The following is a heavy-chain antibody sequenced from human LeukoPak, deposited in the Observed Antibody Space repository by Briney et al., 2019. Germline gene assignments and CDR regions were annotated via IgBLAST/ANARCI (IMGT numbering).Heavy chain of an antibody. J-gene: IGHJ4*02. CDR2: IIPILGIA. CDR1: GGTFSSYA. D-gene: IGHD3-9*01. CDR3: ARDLFYDILTGYYNDGSDY. V-gene: IGHV1-69*04. Sequence: ASVKVSCKASGGTFSSYAISWVRQAPGQGLEWMGRIIPILGIANYAQKFQGRVTITADKSTSTAYMELSSLRSEDTAVYFCARDLFYDILTGYYNDGSDYWGQGTLVTVSS.